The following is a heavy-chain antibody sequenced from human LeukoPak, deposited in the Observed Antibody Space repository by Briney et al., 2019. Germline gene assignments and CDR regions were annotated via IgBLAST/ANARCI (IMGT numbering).Heavy chain of an antibody. D-gene: IGHD2/OR15-2a*01. V-gene: IGHV1-46*03. CDR3: ARALAFRSAFDI. Sequence: ASVKVSCKASGYTFTSYYMHWVRQAPGQGNEWMGIINPSGGSTSYAQKFQGRVTITRDTSTSTVYMELSSLRSEDTAVYYCARALAFRSAFDIWGQGTMVTVSS. CDR1: GYTFTSYY. J-gene: IGHJ3*02. CDR2: INPSGGST.